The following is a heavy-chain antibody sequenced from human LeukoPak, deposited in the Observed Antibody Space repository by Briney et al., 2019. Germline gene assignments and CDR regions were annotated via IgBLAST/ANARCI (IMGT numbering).Heavy chain of an antibody. CDR3: ATSLIVGATHFDY. CDR2: FDPEDGET. J-gene: IGHJ4*02. CDR1: GYTLTELS. Sequence: ASVKVSCKVSGYTLTELSMHWVRQAPGKGLEWMGGFDPEDGETIYAQKFQGRVTMTEDTSTDTAYMELSCLRSEDTAVYYCATSLIVGATHFDYWGQGTLVTVSS. V-gene: IGHV1-24*01. D-gene: IGHD1-26*01.